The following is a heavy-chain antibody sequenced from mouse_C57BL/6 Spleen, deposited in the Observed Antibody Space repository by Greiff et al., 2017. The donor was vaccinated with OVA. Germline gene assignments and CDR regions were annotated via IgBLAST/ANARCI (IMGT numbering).Heavy chain of an antibody. J-gene: IGHJ2*01. Sequence: QVHVKQPGAELVKPGASVKMSCKASGYTFTSYWITWVKQRPGQGLEWIGDIYPGSGSTNYNEKFKSKATLTVDTSSSTAYMQLSSLTSEDSAVYYCARSYSNYGGYWGQGTTLTVSS. V-gene: IGHV1-55*01. CDR1: GYTFTSYW. CDR3: ARSYSNYGGY. CDR2: IYPGSGST. D-gene: IGHD2-5*01.